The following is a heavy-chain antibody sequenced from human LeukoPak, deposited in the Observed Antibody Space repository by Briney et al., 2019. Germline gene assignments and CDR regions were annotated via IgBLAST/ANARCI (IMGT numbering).Heavy chain of an antibody. Sequence: PGGSLRLSCAASGFTFSSYSMNWVRQAPGKGLEWVSFISSSSSYIYYADSVKGRFTISGDNAKNSLYLQMNSLRAEDTAVYYCARDPEVGLGIAVADRTGNWGQGTPVTVSS. CDR1: GFTFSSYS. J-gene: IGHJ4*02. CDR2: ISSSSSYI. D-gene: IGHD6-19*01. CDR3: ARDPEVGLGIAVADRTGN. V-gene: IGHV3-21*01.